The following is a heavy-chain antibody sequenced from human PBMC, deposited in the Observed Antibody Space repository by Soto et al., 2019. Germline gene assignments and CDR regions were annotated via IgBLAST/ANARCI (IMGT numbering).Heavy chain of an antibody. Sequence: PSETLSLTCAVYGGSFSGYYWSWIRQPPGKGLEWIGEINHSGSTNYNPSLKSRVTISVDTSKNQFSLKLSSVTAADTAVYYCARRSSSWYGLDYWGQGTLVTSPQ. J-gene: IGHJ4*02. V-gene: IGHV4-34*01. CDR3: ARRSSSWYGLDY. CDR2: INHSGST. CDR1: GGSFSGYY. D-gene: IGHD6-13*01.